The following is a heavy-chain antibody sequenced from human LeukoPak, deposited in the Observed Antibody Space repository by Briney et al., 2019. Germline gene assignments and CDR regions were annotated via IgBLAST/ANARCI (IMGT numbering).Heavy chain of an antibody. Sequence: PSETLSLTCTVSGGSISSGSYHWSWIRQPAGKGLEWIGRIHYTGSTNYNPSLKSRVTISVETSKNQFSLKLKSVTAADTAVYYCARGGYYGSGNDFRFDPWGQGTLVTVSS. J-gene: IGHJ5*02. CDR3: ARGGYYGSGNDFRFDP. D-gene: IGHD3-10*01. V-gene: IGHV4-61*10. CDR2: IHYTGST. CDR1: GGSISSGSYH.